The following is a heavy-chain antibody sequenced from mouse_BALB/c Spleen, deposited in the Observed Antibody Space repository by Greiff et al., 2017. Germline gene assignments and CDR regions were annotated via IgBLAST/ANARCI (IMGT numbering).Heavy chain of an antibody. Sequence: EVHLVESGGGLVKLGGSLKLSCAASGFTFSSYYMSWVRQTPEKRLELVAAINSNGGSTYYPDTVKGRFTISRDNAKNTLYLQMSSLKSEDTALYYCARLITTVVATYYAMDYWGQGTSVTVSS. CDR3: ARLITTVVATYYAMDY. D-gene: IGHD1-1*01. CDR2: INSNGGST. CDR1: GFTFSSYY. V-gene: IGHV5-6-2*01. J-gene: IGHJ4*01.